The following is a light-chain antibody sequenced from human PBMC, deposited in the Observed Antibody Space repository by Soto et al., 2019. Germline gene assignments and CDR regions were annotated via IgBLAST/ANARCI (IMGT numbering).Light chain of an antibody. CDR1: SSNIGSNY. Sequence: QSVLTQPPSASGTPGQRVTISCSGSSSNIGSNYVYWYQQLPGTAPKLLIYRNNQRPSGVPARFSGSKSGTSASLAISGLRSEDEADYYCAAWDDSLSAFYVFGTGTKVTVL. J-gene: IGLJ1*01. CDR2: RNN. V-gene: IGLV1-47*01. CDR3: AAWDDSLSAFYV.